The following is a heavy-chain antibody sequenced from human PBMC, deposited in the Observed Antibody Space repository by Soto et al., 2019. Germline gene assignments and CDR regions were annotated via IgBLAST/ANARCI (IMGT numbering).Heavy chain of an antibody. CDR1: GFTFSTCA. J-gene: IGHJ4*02. V-gene: IGHV3-23*01. CDR2: ISGSGGST. Sequence: EVQLLESGGGLVQPGGSLRLSCAASGFTFSTCALSWVGRAPEKGLGWVSAISGSGGSTYYADSVKGRFTISRDNSKNTLYLQMNSLRAEDTAVYYCAKEDDYGATRACNYWGQGTLVTVSS. D-gene: IGHD4-17*01. CDR3: AKEDDYGATRACNY.